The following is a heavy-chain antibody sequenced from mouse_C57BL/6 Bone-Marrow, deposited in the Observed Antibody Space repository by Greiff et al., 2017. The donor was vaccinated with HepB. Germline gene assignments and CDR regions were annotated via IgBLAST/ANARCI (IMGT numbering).Heavy chain of an antibody. CDR1: GYTFTSYW. CDR2: IDPNSGGT. Sequence: QVQLKQPGAELVKPGASVKLSCKASGYTFTSYWMHWVKQRPGRGLEWIGRIDPNSGGTKYNEKFKSKATLTVDKPSSTAYMQLSSLTSEDSSVYYCARRGSSYYAMDYWGQGTSVTVSS. D-gene: IGHD1-1*01. CDR3: ARRGSSYYAMDY. J-gene: IGHJ4*01. V-gene: IGHV1-72*01.